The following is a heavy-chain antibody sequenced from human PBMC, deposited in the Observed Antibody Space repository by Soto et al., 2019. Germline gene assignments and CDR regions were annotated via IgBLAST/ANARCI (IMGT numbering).Heavy chain of an antibody. CDR2: VSGSGGST. CDR1: GFTFSSCA. D-gene: IGHD6-19*01. CDR3: AKLRSQWLVRGNSLYFDY. J-gene: IGHJ4*02. V-gene: IGHV3-23*01. Sequence: EVQLLESGGGLVQPGGSLRLSCAASGFTFSSCAMSWVRQVPGKGLEWVSGVSGSGGSTYYADSVKGRFTISRDNSENTLYVQMNSLRAEDTAIYYCAKLRSQWLVRGNSLYFDYWGQGTLISVSS.